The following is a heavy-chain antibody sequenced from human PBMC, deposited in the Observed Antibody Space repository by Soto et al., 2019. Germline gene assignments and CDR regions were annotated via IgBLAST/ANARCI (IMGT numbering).Heavy chain of an antibody. CDR1: GGSVSSGSYY. Sequence: SETLSLTCTVSGGSVSSGSYYWSWIRQPPGKGLEWIGYIYYSGSTNYNPSLKSRVTISVDTSKNQFSLKLSSVTAADTAVYYCARDKVEGGSGAFDIWGQGTMVTV. CDR3: ARDKVEGGSGAFDI. V-gene: IGHV4-61*01. J-gene: IGHJ3*02. CDR2: IYYSGST. D-gene: IGHD3-10*01.